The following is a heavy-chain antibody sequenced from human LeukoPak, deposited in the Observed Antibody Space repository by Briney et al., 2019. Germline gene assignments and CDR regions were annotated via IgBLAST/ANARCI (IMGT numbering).Heavy chain of an antibody. CDR1: GFTFSSYW. Sequence: GGSLRLSCAASGFTFSSYWMVWVRQVPGKGLVYVSRINSDGSTTHYADSVKGRFTISRDIARNTVYLQMNSLRAEDTAMYYCTRLLPSGTCSKAFDFWGQGTLVTVSS. V-gene: IGHV3-74*01. CDR3: TRLLPSGTCSKAFDF. D-gene: IGHD1-1*01. CDR2: INSDGSTT. J-gene: IGHJ4*02.